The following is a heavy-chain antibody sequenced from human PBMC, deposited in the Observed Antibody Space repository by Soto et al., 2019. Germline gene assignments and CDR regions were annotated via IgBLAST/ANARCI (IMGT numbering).Heavy chain of an antibody. CDR1: GGSISSGDYY. D-gene: IGHD3-16*02. CDR2: IYYSGST. CDR3: ARDHPGYDYVWGSYRYRYYGMDV. J-gene: IGHJ6*02. Sequence: QVQLQESGPGLVKPSQTLSLTCTVSGGSISSGDYYWSWIRQPPGKGLEWIGYIYYSGSTYYNPSLKSRVNISVDTSKNQFSLKLSSVTAADTAVYYCARDHPGYDYVWGSYRYRYYGMDVWGQGTTVTVSS. V-gene: IGHV4-30-4*01.